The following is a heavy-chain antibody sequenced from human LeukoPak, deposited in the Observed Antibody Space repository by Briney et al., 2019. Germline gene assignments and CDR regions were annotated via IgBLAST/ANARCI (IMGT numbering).Heavy chain of an antibody. CDR3: ARDGSAADLYYYYYGMDV. D-gene: IGHD6-13*01. Sequence: ASVKVSCKASGYTFTSYGISWVREAPGQGLEWMGWISAYNGNTNYAQKLQGRVTMTTDTSTSTAYMELRSLRSDDTAVYYCARDGSAADLYYYYYGMDVWGQGTTVTLSS. CDR1: GYTFTSYG. CDR2: ISAYNGNT. V-gene: IGHV1-18*01. J-gene: IGHJ6*02.